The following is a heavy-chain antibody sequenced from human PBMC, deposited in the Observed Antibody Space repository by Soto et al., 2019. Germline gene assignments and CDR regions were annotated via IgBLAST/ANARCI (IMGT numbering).Heavy chain of an antibody. CDR2: IIPIFGTA. Sequence: QVQLVQSGAEVKKPGSSVKVSCKASGGTFSSYAISWVRQAPGQGLEWMGGIIPIFGTANYAQKFQGRVTITADEPTSTAYMELSSLRSEDTAVYYCARLEYSSSWYYYYGMDVWGQGTTVTVSS. CDR3: ARLEYSSSWYYYYGMDV. V-gene: IGHV1-69*01. CDR1: GGTFSSYA. J-gene: IGHJ6*02. D-gene: IGHD6-13*01.